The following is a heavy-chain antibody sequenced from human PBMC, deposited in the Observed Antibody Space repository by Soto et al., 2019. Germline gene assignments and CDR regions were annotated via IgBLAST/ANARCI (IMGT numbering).Heavy chain of an antibody. CDR1: GGSISSYY. CDR2: IYYSGST. V-gene: IGHV4-59*12. CDR3: ARTPDI. J-gene: IGHJ3*02. Sequence: SETLSLTCTVSGGSISSYYWSWIRQPPGKGLEWIGSIYYSGSTYYNPSLKSRVTISVDTSKNQFSLKLSSVTAADTAVYYRARTPDIWGQGTMVTVS.